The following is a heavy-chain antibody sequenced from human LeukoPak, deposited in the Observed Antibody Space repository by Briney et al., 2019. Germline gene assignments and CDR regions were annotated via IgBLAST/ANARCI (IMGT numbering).Heavy chain of an antibody. V-gene: IGHV3-23*01. J-gene: IGHJ4*02. D-gene: IGHD6-6*01. CDR3: VRGLDYFDY. CDR1: GFIFSNYA. Sequence: GGSLRLSCAASGFIFSNYAMGWGRQAPGKGLEWVSSVTGSGGNTYYADSVKGRFTFSRDNSKNTLHLQMNSLRAEDTAVYYCVRGLDYFDYWGQGTLVTVSS. CDR2: VTGSGGNT.